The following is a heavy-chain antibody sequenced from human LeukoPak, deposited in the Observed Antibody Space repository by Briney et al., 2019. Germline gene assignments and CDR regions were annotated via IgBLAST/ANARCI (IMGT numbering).Heavy chain of an antibody. CDR3: ARDYKYAFDN. CDR1: GLTFSDYS. Sequence: GGSLGLSCAASGLTFSDYSMNWVRQAPGKGLEWISYIGIDSGNTNYADSVKGRFTISGDKAKNSLYLQMNSLRVEDTAVYYCARDYKYAFDNWGQGTLVTVSS. J-gene: IGHJ4*02. D-gene: IGHD5-24*01. V-gene: IGHV3-48*01. CDR2: IGIDSGNT.